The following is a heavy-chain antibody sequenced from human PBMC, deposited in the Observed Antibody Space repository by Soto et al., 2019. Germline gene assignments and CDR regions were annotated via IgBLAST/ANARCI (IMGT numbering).Heavy chain of an antibody. Sequence: EVQLLESGGGLVQPRGSLRLSCAASGFTFSSYAMSWVRQAPGKGLEWVSAISGSGGSTYYADSVKGRFTISRDNSKNKLYLQLNSLRAEDTAVYYCAKSPASTIFGVVTSYYMDVWGKGTTVTVSS. V-gene: IGHV3-23*01. CDR2: ISGSGGST. J-gene: IGHJ6*03. CDR3: AKSPASTIFGVVTSYYMDV. CDR1: GFTFSSYA. D-gene: IGHD3-3*01.